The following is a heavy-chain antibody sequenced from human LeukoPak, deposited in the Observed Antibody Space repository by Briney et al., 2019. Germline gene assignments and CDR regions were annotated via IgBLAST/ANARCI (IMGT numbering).Heavy chain of an antibody. D-gene: IGHD3-22*01. CDR1: GFTFSSYA. Sequence: GGSLRLSCAASGFTFSSYAMHWVRQAPGKGLEWVAVISYDGSNKYYADSVKGRFTISRDNSKNTLYLQMNSLRAEDTAVYYCAAERLGDSSGSLGYWGQGTLVTVSS. J-gene: IGHJ4*02. V-gene: IGHV3-30*04. CDR3: AAERLGDSSGSLGY. CDR2: ISYDGSNK.